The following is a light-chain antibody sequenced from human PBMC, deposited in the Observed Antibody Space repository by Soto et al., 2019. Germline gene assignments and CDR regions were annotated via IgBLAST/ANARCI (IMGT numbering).Light chain of an antibody. CDR1: SSDVGNYNL. Sequence: QSVLTQPASVSGSPGQSITISCTGTSSDVGNYNLVSWYQQHPGKAPKLMIYEVSERPSGVANRFSGSKSGNTASLRVSGLKAEDEAEYYCCLYAGSSTLVFGGGTKLTVL. J-gene: IGLJ2*01. V-gene: IGLV2-23*02. CDR3: CLYAGSSTLV. CDR2: EVS.